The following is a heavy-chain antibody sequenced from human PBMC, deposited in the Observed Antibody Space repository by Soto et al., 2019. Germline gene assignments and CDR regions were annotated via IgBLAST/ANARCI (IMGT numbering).Heavy chain of an antibody. CDR1: GFTFSSYA. CDR2: ISYDGSNK. Sequence: GSLRLSCAASGFTFSSYAMHWVRQAPGKGLEWVAVISYDGSNKYYADSVKGRFTISRDNSKNTLYLQMNSLRAEDTAVYYCARDNGALGYSSGWYLGFAYWGQGTLVTVSS. J-gene: IGHJ4*02. D-gene: IGHD6-19*01. CDR3: ARDNGALGYSSGWYLGFAY. V-gene: IGHV3-30-3*01.